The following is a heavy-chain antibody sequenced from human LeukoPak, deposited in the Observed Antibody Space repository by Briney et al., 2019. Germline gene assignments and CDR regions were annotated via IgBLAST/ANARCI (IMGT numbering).Heavy chain of an antibody. CDR3: TTGPPGMATIRAAFDI. J-gene: IGHJ3*02. CDR2: IKSKTDGGTT. CDR1: GFTFSNAW. V-gene: IGHV3-15*01. D-gene: IGHD5-24*01. Sequence: GGSLRLSCAASGFTFSNAWMSWVRQAPGKGLEWVGRIKSKTDGGTTDYAAPVKGRFTISRDDSKNTLYLQMNSLKTEDTAVYYRTTGPPGMATIRAAFDIWGQGTMVTVSS.